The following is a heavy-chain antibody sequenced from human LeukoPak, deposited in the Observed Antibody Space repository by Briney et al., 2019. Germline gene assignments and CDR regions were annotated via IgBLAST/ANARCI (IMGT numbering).Heavy chain of an antibody. Sequence: PGGSLRLSCAASGSTFSSYGMHWVRQAPGKGLEWVAVIWYDGSNKYYADSVKGRFTISRDNSKNTLYLQMNSLRAEDTAVYYCAKGQYSSGWYSHFDYWGQGTLVTVSS. J-gene: IGHJ4*02. CDR2: IWYDGSNK. V-gene: IGHV3-33*06. CDR1: GSTFSSYG. D-gene: IGHD6-19*01. CDR3: AKGQYSSGWYSHFDY.